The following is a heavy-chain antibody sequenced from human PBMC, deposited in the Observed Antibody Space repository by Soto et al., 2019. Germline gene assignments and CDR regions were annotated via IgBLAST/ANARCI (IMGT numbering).Heavy chain of an antibody. V-gene: IGHV4-30-4*01. Sequence: SETLFLTCTVSGRSLSSGNYYWGWIRQPPGKGLEWIGFISYSGSTYYSLSLKSRVTISVDTSKNQFSLNLSFVTAADTAVYYCATMGTPATGLYYFDYWGQGTLVTVSS. D-gene: IGHD5-18*01. CDR3: ATMGTPATGLYYFDY. J-gene: IGHJ4*02. CDR2: ISYSGST. CDR1: GRSLSSGNYY.